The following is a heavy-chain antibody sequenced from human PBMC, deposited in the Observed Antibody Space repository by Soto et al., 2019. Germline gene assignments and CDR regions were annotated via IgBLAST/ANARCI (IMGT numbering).Heavy chain of an antibody. CDR3: AKVRWALYYYYGMDV. V-gene: IGHV3-30*18. CDR2: ISYDGSNK. D-gene: IGHD3-22*01. Sequence: PGGSLRLSCVGSGFIFSNNGMHWVRQAPGKGLEWVAVISYDGSNKYYADSVKGRFTISRDNSKNTLYLQMNSLRAEDTAVYYCAKVRWALYYYYGMDVWGQGTTVTVSS. J-gene: IGHJ6*02. CDR1: GFIFSNNG.